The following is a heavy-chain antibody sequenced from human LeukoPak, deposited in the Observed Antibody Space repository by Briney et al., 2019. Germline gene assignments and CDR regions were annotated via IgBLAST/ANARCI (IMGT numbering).Heavy chain of an antibody. CDR2: ISSSSSTI. V-gene: IGHV3-48*01. CDR3: ASERRWGGGYYTKYNWLDP. CDR1: GFTFSSYG. J-gene: IGHJ5*02. D-gene: IGHD3-3*01. Sequence: GGSLRLSCAASGFTFSSYGMTWVRQAPGKGLEWVSYISSSSSTIYYADSVKGRFTISRDNAKNSLYLQLNSLRAEDTAVYYCASERRWGGGYYTKYNWLDPWGQGTLVTVSS.